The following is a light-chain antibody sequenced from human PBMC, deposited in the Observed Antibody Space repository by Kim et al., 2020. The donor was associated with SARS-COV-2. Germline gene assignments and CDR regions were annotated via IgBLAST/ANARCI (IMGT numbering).Light chain of an antibody. V-gene: IGLV2-11*01. Sequence: GQSVTISCTGTSSDVGNYNYVSWYQQHPGEAPKLIIYDVSKRPSGVPDRFSGSKSGNTASLIISGLQAEDEADYYCCSYAGIYTYVFGTGTKVTVL. CDR1: SSDVGNYNY. CDR3: CSYAGIYTYV. CDR2: DVS. J-gene: IGLJ1*01.